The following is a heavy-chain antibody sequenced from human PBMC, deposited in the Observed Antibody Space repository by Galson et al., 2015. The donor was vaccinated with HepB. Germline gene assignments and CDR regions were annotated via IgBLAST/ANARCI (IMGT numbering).Heavy chain of an antibody. CDR2: INHSGNT. J-gene: IGHJ5*02. CDR1: GGSFSGYY. V-gene: IGHV4-34*01. D-gene: IGHD3-10*01. CDR3: ARGGTMVRGVKRGNWFDP. Sequence: LSLTCAVYGGSFSGYYWSWIRQPPGKGLEWIGEINHSGNTNYNPSLKSRVAISVDTSKNQFSLKLSSVTAADTAVYYCARGGTMVRGVKRGNWFDPWGQGTLVTVSS.